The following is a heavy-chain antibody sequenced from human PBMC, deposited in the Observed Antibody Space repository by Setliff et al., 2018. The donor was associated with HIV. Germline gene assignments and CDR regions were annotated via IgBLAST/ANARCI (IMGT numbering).Heavy chain of an antibody. CDR2: IYTSGST. Sequence: PSETLSLTCTVPGGSISSYYWSWIRQPAGEGLEWIGCIYTSGSTNYNPSLKSRVTMSVDTSKNQFSLKLSSVTAADTAVYYCARDGFWSGYIDYWGQGTLVTVSS. CDR1: GGSISSYY. J-gene: IGHJ4*02. CDR3: ARDGFWSGYIDY. D-gene: IGHD3-3*01. V-gene: IGHV4-4*07.